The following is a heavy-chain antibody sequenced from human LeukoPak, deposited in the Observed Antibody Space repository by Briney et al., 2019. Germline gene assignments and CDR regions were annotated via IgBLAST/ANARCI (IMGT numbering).Heavy chain of an antibody. CDR1: GFTFSSYW. J-gene: IGHJ6*03. CDR2: INTDGSST. CDR3: ARVPLEIYMDV. V-gene: IGHV3-74*01. D-gene: IGHD3-3*01. Sequence: HAGGSLRLCCAASGFTFSSYWMHWVRQAPGKGLVWVSRINTDGSSTSYADSVKGRFTISRDNAKNTLYLQMNSLRAVDTAVYYCARVPLEIYMDVWGKGTTVTVSS.